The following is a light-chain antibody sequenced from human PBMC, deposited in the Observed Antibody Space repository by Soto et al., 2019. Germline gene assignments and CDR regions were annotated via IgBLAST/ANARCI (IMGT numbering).Light chain of an antibody. V-gene: IGLV2-14*01. Sequence: QSALTQPASVSGSPGQSITISCTGTSSDVGGYKYVSWYQQHPGKAPKVIIYEVSNRPSGVSNRFSGSKSGNTASLTISGLQAEDESDYFCYSFTSSSTYVFGTGTKLTVL. CDR2: EVS. J-gene: IGLJ1*01. CDR3: YSFTSSSTYV. CDR1: SSDVGGYKY.